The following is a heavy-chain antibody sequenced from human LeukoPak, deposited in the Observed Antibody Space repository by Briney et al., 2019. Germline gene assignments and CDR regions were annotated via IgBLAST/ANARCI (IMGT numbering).Heavy chain of an antibody. J-gene: IGHJ3*02. CDR1: GGSISSYY. CDR2: IKNSGNT. CDR3: ARVGSSSGWRPFDI. D-gene: IGHD6-19*01. V-gene: IGHV4-4*07. Sequence: SSETLSLTCSVSGGSISSYYWSWIRQPAGKGLEWIGRIKNSGNTNYNPSLESRVTLSLDTSKNQFSLNLSSVTAADTAVYYCARVGSSSGWRPFDIWGQGTVVTVYS.